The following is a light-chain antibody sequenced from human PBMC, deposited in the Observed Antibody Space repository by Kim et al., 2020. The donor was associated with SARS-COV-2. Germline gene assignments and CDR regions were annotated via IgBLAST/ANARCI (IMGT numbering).Light chain of an antibody. CDR3: QNYNSAPRT. Sequence: DIQMTQSPSSLSASVGDRITITCRASQGFSIYLAWYQQKPGKVPKLLISSASTLQSGVPSRFSGSGSGTDFTLTISSLQPEDVATYYCQNYNSAPRTFGQGTKVDIK. CDR1: QGFSIY. CDR2: SAS. J-gene: IGKJ1*01. V-gene: IGKV1-27*01.